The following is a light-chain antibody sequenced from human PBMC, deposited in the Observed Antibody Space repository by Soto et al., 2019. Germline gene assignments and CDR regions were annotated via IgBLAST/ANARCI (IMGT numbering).Light chain of an antibody. J-gene: IGLJ3*02. CDR3: QTWDTGIQV. Sequence: QPVLTQSPSASASLGASVKFTCTLNSGHSNYAIAWHQQRPEKGPRYLMKVNSDGSHNKGDGIADRFSGSSSGAERYLSISSLQSEDEADYYCQTWDTGIQVFGGGTKVTV. V-gene: IGLV4-69*01. CDR2: VNSDGSH. CDR1: SGHSNYA.